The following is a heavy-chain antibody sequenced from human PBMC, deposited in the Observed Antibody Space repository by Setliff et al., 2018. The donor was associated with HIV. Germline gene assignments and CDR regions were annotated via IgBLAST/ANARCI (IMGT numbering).Heavy chain of an antibody. CDR3: ARKDSSSFDY. CDR2: IRSSSSTI. V-gene: IGHV3-48*01. D-gene: IGHD6-13*01. Sequence: PGGSLRLSCAASGFSFSNYGMHWVRQAPGKGLEWVSYIRSSSSTIYYAESVKGRFTISRDNAKNSLYLQMNSLRAEDTAVYYCARKDSSSFDYWGQGTLVTVSS. J-gene: IGHJ4*02. CDR1: GFSFSNYG.